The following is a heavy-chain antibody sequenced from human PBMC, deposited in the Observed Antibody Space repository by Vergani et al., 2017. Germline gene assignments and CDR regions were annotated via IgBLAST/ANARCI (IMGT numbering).Heavy chain of an antibody. J-gene: IGHJ1*01. CDR3: AKDPPNIIVVVAPRYFQH. CDR2: ISGSGGST. D-gene: IGHD2-15*01. Sequence: EVQLLESGGGLVKPGGSLRLSCAASGFTFSSYSMNWVRQAPGKGLEWVSAISGSGGSTYYADSVKGRFTISRDNSKNTLYLQMNSLRAEDTAVYYCAKDPPNIIVVVAPRYFQHWGQGTLVTVSS. V-gene: IGHV3-23*01. CDR1: GFTFSSYS.